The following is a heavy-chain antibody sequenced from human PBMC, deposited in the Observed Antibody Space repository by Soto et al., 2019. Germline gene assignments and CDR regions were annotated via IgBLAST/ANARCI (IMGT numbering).Heavy chain of an antibody. CDR1: GFTFSTYA. J-gene: IGHJ4*02. Sequence: GGSLRLSCAASGFTFSTYALHWVRQAPGKGLEWVAVISYDGSNKYFADSVKGRFAISRDNSKNTLYLQMNSLRVEDTAVYYCARDPLGDAGFYWRQRTLVTVSS. CDR2: ISYDGSNK. D-gene: IGHD3-16*01. V-gene: IGHV3-30*09. CDR3: ARDPLGDAGFY.